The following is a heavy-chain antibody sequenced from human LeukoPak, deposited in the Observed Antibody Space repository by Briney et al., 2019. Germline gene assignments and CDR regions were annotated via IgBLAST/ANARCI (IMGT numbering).Heavy chain of an antibody. CDR3: VRAAPGDCSSTSCSLFDN. J-gene: IGHJ4*02. CDR1: GFTFNNYA. V-gene: IGHV3-23*01. Sequence: GGSLRLSCAGSGFTFNNYAMSWVRRAPRKGLEWVSTIMIGGDGKHYADSVKGRFTIFRDRSESTLYLQMNGLRAEDTAVYYCVRAAPGDCSSTSCSLFDNWGQGTLVTVSS. D-gene: IGHD2-2*01. CDR2: IMIGGDGK.